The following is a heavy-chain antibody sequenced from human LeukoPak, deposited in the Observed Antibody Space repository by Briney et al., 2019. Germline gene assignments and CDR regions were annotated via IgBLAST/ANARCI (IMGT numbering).Heavy chain of an antibody. CDR1: GYTFTGYY. J-gene: IGHJ4*02. CDR3: AREPPRSYYDSSGYYSL. V-gene: IGHV1-2*02. Sequence: GAPVKVSCKASGYTFTGYYMHWVRQAPGQGLEWMGWINPNSGGTNYAQRFQGRVTMTRDTSISTAYMELSRLRSDDTAVYYCAREPPRSYYDSSGYYSLWGQGTLVTVSS. D-gene: IGHD3-22*01. CDR2: INPNSGGT.